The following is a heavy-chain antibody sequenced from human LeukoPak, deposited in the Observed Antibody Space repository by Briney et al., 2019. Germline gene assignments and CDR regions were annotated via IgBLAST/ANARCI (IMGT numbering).Heavy chain of an antibody. V-gene: IGHV3-23*01. Sequence: GGSLRLSCAASGFTFSTYDMNWVRQAPGKGLEWVSGTGGSGGSTYYADSVKGRFTISRDNSKNTLYMQMNSLRAEDTALYYCAKVQTEAGAGQWDAFDIWGQGTVVTVSS. CDR2: TGGSGGST. D-gene: IGHD6-19*01. J-gene: IGHJ3*02. CDR3: AKVQTEAGAGQWDAFDI. CDR1: GFTFSTYD.